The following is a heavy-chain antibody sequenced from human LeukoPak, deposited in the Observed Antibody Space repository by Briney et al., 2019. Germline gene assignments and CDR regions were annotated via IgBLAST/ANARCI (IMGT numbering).Heavy chain of an antibody. J-gene: IGHJ5*02. V-gene: IGHV4-61*05. CDR1: GGSISSSSYY. CDR3: ARGGYYGSGNDFRFDP. CDR2: IYYSGST. Sequence: SETLSLTCAVSGGSISSSSYYWGWIRQPPGKGLEWIGYIYYSGSTNYKPSLKSRVTISVDTSKNQFSLKLSSVTAADTAVHYCARGGYYGSGNDFRFDPWGQGTLVTVSS. D-gene: IGHD3-10*01.